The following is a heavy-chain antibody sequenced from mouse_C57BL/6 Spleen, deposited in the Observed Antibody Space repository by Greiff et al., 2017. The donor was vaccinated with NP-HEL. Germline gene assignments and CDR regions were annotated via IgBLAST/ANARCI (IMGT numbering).Heavy chain of an antibody. D-gene: IGHD1-1*01. V-gene: IGHV5-6*01. J-gene: IGHJ1*03. CDR1: GFTFSSYG. CDR2: ISSGGSYT. Sequence: EVQLQESGGDLVKPGGSLKLSCAASGFTFSSYGMSWVRQTPDKRLEWVATISSGGSYTYYPDSVKGRFTISRDNAKNTLYLQMSSLKSEDTAMYYCARPSSLYWYFDVWGTGTTVTVSS. CDR3: ARPSSLYWYFDV.